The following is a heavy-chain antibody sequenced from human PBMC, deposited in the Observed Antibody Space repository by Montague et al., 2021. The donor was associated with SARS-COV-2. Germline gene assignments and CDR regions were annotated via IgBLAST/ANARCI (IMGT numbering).Heavy chain of an antibody. CDR3: TRHVHMTWPEPSPGFDY. J-gene: IGHJ4*02. V-gene: IGHV4-39*01. CDR2: VHYSGRP. D-gene: IGHD1-14*01. CDR1: GDSISSSSYN. Sequence: SETLSLTCTVSGDSISSSSYNWGWLRPPPGMGLEWIVSVHYSGRPYYNPSLKSRVTIYVATSKNQLSLKLSSVTAADTAVYYCTRHVHMTWPEPSPGFDYWGQGTLVTVSS.